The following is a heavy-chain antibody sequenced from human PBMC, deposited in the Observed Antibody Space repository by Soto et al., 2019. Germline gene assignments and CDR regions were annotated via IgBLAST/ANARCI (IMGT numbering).Heavy chain of an antibody. CDR1: GGAFSDYA. J-gene: IGHJ6*02. V-gene: IGHV1-69*12. D-gene: IGHD2-15*01. Sequence: QVQLVQSGAEVKKPGSSVKVSCKASGGAFSDYAFSWVRQAPGQGLEWLGGIMPIFRAPDYAQKFQGRVTRPADEFTRTAYMEMKSLRSEDTAVYYCASWLKGPDIGNYYYGMDVWGQGTTVTVS. CDR3: ASWLKGPDIGNYYYGMDV. CDR2: IMPIFRAP.